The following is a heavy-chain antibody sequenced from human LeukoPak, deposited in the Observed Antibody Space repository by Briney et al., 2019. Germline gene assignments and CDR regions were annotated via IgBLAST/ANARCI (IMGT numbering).Heavy chain of an antibody. Sequence: SETLSLTCTVSGGSVSSGSYYWSWLRQPPGKGLEWIGYIYYSGSTNYNPSLKSRVTISVDTSKNQFSLKLSSVTAADTAVYYCARDQDGMDVWGEGTTVTVSS. CDR1: GGSVSSGSYY. CDR3: ARDQDGMDV. CDR2: IYYSGST. V-gene: IGHV4-61*01. J-gene: IGHJ6*04.